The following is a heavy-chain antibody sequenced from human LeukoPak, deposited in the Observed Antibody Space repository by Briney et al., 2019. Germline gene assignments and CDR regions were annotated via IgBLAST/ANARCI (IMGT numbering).Heavy chain of an antibody. CDR2: IRHDSSDI. J-gene: IGHJ4*02. CDR3: AREVSEGFDF. Sequence: PGGSLRLSCAVSGFTFSTYSMNWVRQAPGKGLEWISFIRHDSSDIYYADSVKGRFTISRDNARDSLYLQMNSLRAEDTALYYCAREVSEGFDFWGQGTLVTVSS. V-gene: IGHV3-48*01. CDR1: GFTFSTYS. D-gene: IGHD3-22*01.